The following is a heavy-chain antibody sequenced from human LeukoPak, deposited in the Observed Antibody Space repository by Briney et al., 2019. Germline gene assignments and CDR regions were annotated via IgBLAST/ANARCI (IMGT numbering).Heavy chain of an antibody. CDR2: IYHSGSA. CDR1: GYSITSGYN. D-gene: IGHD4-23*01. J-gene: IGHJ3*02. V-gene: IGHV4-38-2*02. CDR3: ARDYLGGNPDAFDI. Sequence: SETLSLTCTVSGYSITSGYNWAWIRPPPGKVLEWIGSIYHSGSAYYNPSLKSRVTISVDTSKNQFSLKLSSVTAADTAVYYCARDYLGGNPDAFDIWGQGTMVTVSS.